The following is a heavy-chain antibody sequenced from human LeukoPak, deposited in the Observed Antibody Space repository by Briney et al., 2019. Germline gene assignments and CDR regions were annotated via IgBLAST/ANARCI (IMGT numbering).Heavy chain of an antibody. J-gene: IGHJ5*02. D-gene: IGHD2-2*01. Sequence: PSETLSLTCTVSGGSISSYYWSWIRQPPGKGLEWIGYIYYSGSTNYNPSLKSRVTISVDTSKNQFSLKLSSVTAADTAVYYCASTSPYCSSTSCYLNWLDPWGQGTLVTVSS. CDR3: ASTSPYCSSTSCYLNWLDP. CDR2: IYYSGST. V-gene: IGHV4-59*01. CDR1: GGSISSYY.